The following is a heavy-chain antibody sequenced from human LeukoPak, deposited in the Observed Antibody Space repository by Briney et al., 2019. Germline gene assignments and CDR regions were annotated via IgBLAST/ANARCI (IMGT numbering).Heavy chain of an antibody. D-gene: IGHD2-2*01. Sequence: SEILSLTCTVSGGSISSGGYSWSWIRQPPGKGLEWIGYIYHSGSTYYNPSLKRRVTISVDRSKSQFSPKLSSVTAADTAVYYCARASYQLLSHVGFDYWGQGTLVTVSS. J-gene: IGHJ4*02. CDR3: ARASYQLLSHVGFDY. V-gene: IGHV4-30-2*01. CDR2: IYHSGST. CDR1: GGSISSGGYS.